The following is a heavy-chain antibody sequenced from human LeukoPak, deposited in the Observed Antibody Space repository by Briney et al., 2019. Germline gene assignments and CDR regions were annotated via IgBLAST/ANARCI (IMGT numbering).Heavy chain of an antibody. Sequence: KSSETLSLTCAVSAYSISSGYYWGWIRQPPGKGLEWIGSIHHGGSTYYNPSLKSRITISIDRSKNQFSLKLHSVTAADSAVYYCATNVTYSFDNWGQGTLVTVSS. D-gene: IGHD2-21*02. CDR3: ATNVTYSFDN. V-gene: IGHV4-38-2*01. J-gene: IGHJ4*02. CDR1: AYSISSGYY. CDR2: IHHGGST.